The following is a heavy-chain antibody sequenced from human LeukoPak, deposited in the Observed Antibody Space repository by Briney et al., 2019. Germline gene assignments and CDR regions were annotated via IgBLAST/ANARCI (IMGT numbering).Heavy chain of an antibody. V-gene: IGHV1-2*02. J-gene: IGHJ4*02. CDR2: INPNSGGT. CDR3: ARSPHILTGENFDY. CDR1: GYTFTDYY. Sequence: GASVKVSCKASGYTFTDYYMHWVRQAPGQGLEWMGWINPNSGGTNYAQKFQDRVTMTRDTSITTAYMELSRLRFDDTALYYCARSPHILTGENFDYWGQGTLVTVSS. D-gene: IGHD3-9*01.